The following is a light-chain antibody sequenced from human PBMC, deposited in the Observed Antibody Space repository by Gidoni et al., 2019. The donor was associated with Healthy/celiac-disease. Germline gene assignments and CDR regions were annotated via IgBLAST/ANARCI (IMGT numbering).Light chain of an antibody. CDR2: GAS. V-gene: IGKV3-15*01. CDR3: QQYNNWPLT. Sequence: IVLTQSPATLSVSPGERATLSCRASQSVSSNLAWYQQKPGQAPRLLIDGASTRATGIPARFSGSGSGTEFTLTISSLQSEDFAVYYCQQYNNWPLTFGQGTRLEIK. CDR1: QSVSSN. J-gene: IGKJ5*01.